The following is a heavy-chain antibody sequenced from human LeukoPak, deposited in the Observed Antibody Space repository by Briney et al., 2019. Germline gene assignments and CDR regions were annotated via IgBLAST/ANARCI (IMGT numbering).Heavy chain of an antibody. J-gene: IGHJ4*02. Sequence: GASVNVSGKASGYTFTSYGISWVRQAPGQGLEGMGWISAYNGNTNYAQKLQGRVTMTTDTSTSTAYMELRSLRSDDTAVYYCARVRPDCGGVCYSGYYFDYWGQGTLVTVSS. CDR3: ARVRPDCGGVCYSGYYFDY. V-gene: IGHV1-18*01. D-gene: IGHD2-21*02. CDR2: ISAYNGNT. CDR1: GYTFTSYG.